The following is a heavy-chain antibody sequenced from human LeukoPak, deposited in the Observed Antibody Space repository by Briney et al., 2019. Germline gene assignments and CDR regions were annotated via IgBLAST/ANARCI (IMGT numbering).Heavy chain of an antibody. V-gene: IGHV4-31*03. CDR2: IYYSGST. CDR3: ARRVTGRGTHYFDY. Sequence: SQTLSLTCTVSGGSISSGGYYWSWIRQHPGKGLEWIGYIYYSGSTYYNPSLKSRVTISVDTSKNQFSLKLNSVTAADTAVYYCARRVTGRGTHYFDYWGQGTLVTVSS. J-gene: IGHJ4*02. CDR1: GGSISSGGYY. D-gene: IGHD3-16*01.